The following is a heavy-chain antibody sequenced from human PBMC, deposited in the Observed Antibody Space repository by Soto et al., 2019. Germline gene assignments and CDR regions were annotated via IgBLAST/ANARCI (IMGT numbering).Heavy chain of an antibody. CDR2: IGTQHDT. CDR1: GFTFSAYD. V-gene: IGHV3-13*01. J-gene: IGHJ5*02. D-gene: IGHD2-8*02. CDR3: ARQASYWPGGGGWFDP. Sequence: EVQLVESGGGLVQPGGSLRLSCAASGFTFSAYDMHWVRQATGKGLEWVSAIGTQHDTYYPDSVKGRFTISRENAKNSLYLQMKRLMAGDTAVDSCARQASYWPGGGGWFDPWGQGTLVTVSS.